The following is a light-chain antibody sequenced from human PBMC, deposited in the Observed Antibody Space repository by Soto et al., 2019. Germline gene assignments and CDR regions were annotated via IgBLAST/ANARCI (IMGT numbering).Light chain of an antibody. CDR2: AVN. CDR1: SSDVGGYNY. Sequence: QSALTQPASVSVSPGQSITISCTGTSSDVGGYNYVSWYQQHPGKAPKLMIYAVNNRPSGVSDRFSGSKSGNTAFLTISGLQAEDEADYYCSSYTRSSTLVVFGGGTKLTVL. CDR3: SSYTRSSTLVV. V-gene: IGLV2-14*01. J-gene: IGLJ3*02.